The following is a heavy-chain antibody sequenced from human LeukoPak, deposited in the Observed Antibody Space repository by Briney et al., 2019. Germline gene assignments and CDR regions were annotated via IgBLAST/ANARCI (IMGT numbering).Heavy chain of an antibody. V-gene: IGHV4-39*01. CDR3: ARQLPNHYYYYYMDV. CDR2: IYYSGST. D-gene: IGHD1-26*01. Sequence: SETLSLTCTVSGGSISSSSYYWGWIRQPPGKGLEWVGSIYYSGSTYYNPSLKSRVTISVDTSKNQFSLKLSSVTAADTAVYYCARQLPNHYYYYYMDVWGKGTTVTVSS. J-gene: IGHJ6*03. CDR1: GGSISSSSYY.